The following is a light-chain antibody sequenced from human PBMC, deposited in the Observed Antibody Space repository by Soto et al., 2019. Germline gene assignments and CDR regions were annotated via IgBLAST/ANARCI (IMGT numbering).Light chain of an antibody. CDR2: DAS. CDR3: QQYNSYPLT. V-gene: IGKV1-5*01. J-gene: IGKJ4*01. CDR1: QSISSW. Sequence: DISLTQSPATLSASVGDRVTITCRASQSISSWLAWYQQKPGKAPKLLIYDASSLESGVPSRFSGSGSGTEFTLTISSLQPDDFATYYCQQYNSYPLTFGGGTKVDIK.